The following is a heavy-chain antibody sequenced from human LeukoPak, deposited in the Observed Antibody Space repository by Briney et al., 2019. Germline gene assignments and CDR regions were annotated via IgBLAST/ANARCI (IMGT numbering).Heavy chain of an antibody. D-gene: IGHD6-6*01. J-gene: IGHJ5*02. CDR2: IRYDGTEK. CDR3: AIVDLAARPHLFDP. CDR1: GFTFSSYG. Sequence: PGGSLRLSCAASGFTFSSYGMHWVRQAPGKGLEWVAFIRYDGTEKYYGDSVKGRFTISRDNSKNTLYLQMNSLRAEDTAVYYCAIVDLAARPHLFDPWGQGILVTVAS. V-gene: IGHV3-30*02.